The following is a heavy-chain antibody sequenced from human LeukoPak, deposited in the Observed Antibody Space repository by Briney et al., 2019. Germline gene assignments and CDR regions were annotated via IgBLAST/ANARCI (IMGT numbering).Heavy chain of an antibody. Sequence: QPGGSLRLSCEASGFTFTNYWMTWVRQAPGKGLEWVANIKQDGSEKYYVDSVKGRFTISRDNAKNSLYLQMNSLRAEDTAVYYCARNSGSHPWGQGTLVTVSS. CDR2: IKQDGSEK. CDR3: ARNSGSHP. D-gene: IGHD1-26*01. V-gene: IGHV3-7*01. J-gene: IGHJ5*02. CDR1: GFTFTNYW.